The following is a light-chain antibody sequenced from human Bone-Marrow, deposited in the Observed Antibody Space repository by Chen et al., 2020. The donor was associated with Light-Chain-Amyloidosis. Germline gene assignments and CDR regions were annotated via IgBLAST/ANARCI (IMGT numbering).Light chain of an antibody. CDR1: STDVGDDIP. Sequence: QSALTQPASVSGSPGQSLTISCAGTSTDVGDDIPGSWNQQHPDKAPKLMIYEVTNRPSWVPDRFSGSKSDNTASLTISGLQTEDEADYFCSSYTITNTLVFGSGTRVTVL. J-gene: IGLJ1*01. CDR3: SSYTITNTLV. V-gene: IGLV2-14*01. CDR2: EVT.